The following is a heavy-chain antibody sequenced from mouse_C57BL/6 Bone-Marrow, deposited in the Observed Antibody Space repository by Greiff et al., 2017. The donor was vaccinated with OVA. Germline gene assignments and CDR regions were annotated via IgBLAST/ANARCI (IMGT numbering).Heavy chain of an antibody. CDR3: ARKLYHYYYAMDY. CDR1: GYTFTSYW. V-gene: IGHV1-64*01. D-gene: IGHD2-12*01. Sequence: QVQLQQPGAELVKPGASVKLSCKASGYTFTSYWMHWAKQRPGQGLEWIGMIHPNSGSTNYNEKFKSKATLTVDKSSSTAYMQLSSLTSEDSAVYYCARKLYHYYYAMDYWGQGTSVTVSS. CDR2: IHPNSGST. J-gene: IGHJ4*01.